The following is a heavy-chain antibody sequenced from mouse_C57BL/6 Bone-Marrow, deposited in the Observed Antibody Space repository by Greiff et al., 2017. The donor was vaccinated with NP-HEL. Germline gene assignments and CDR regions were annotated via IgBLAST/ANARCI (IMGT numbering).Heavy chain of an antibody. CDR2: IYPGSGNT. V-gene: IGHV1-66*01. J-gene: IGHJ4*01. D-gene: IGHD2-5*01. Sequence: VQLQQSGPELVKPGASVKISCKASGYSFTSYYIHWVKQRPGQGLEWIGWIYPGSGNTKYNEKFKGKATLTADTSSSTAYMQLSSLTSEDSAVYYCARPYSRTPYYYAMDYWGQGTSVTVSS. CDR3: ARPYSRTPYYYAMDY. CDR1: GYSFTSYY.